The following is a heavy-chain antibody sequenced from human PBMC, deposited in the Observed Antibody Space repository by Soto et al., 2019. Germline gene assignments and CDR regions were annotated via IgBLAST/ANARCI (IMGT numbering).Heavy chain of an antibody. CDR1: GGSVRAPDW. V-gene: IGHV4-4*02. Sequence: SETLSLTCSLSGGSVRAPDWWNWVRQSPDKGLEWIAEVHISGHSNYNPSLRSRVSVSIDSSKNQFYLNLNSVTAADTAIYYCARVRQGCSANNCYFDPWGQGTQVTVSS. CDR3: ARVRQGCSANNCYFDP. D-gene: IGHD1-1*01. CDR2: VHISGHS. J-gene: IGHJ5*01.